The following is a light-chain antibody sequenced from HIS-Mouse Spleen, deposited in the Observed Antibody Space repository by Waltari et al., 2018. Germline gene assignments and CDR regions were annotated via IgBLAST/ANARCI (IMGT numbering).Light chain of an antibody. Sequence: QSVLTQPPSASGTPGQRVTISCSGSSSNIGSNTVNWYQPLPGTAPKLLIYSNTRRPSGVPGRFSGSKSGTSASLAISGLQSEDEADYYCAAWDDSLNGAVFGGGTQLTAL. J-gene: IGLJ7*02. V-gene: IGLV1-44*01. CDR3: AAWDDSLNGAV. CDR1: SSNIGSNT. CDR2: SNT.